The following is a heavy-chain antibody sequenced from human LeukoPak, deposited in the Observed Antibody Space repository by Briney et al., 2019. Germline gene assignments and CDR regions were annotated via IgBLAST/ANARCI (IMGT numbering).Heavy chain of an antibody. V-gene: IGHV3-21*01. J-gene: IGHJ4*02. CDR1: GFTFSSYA. CDR3: AKDLALYCSSTSCLRGFDY. Sequence: GRSLTPSCPPAGFTFSSYAMSWVSQPPGKGREWVSSIRSSRSYIYYADSVKGRFTISRDNAKNSLYLQMNSLRAEDTAVYYCAKDLALYCSSTSCLRGFDYWGQGTLVTVSS. CDR2: IRSSRSYI. D-gene: IGHD2-2*01.